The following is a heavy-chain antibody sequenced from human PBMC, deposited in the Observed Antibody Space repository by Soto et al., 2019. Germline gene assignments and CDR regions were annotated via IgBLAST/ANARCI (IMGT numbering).Heavy chain of an antibody. Sequence: EVQLVESGGGLVQPGGSLRLSCAASGFTFSSYDMHWVRQATGKGLEWVSAMGTAGDTYYPGSVKGRFTISRENAKNSLYLQMNSLRAEDTAVYYCERGSADCSSTSCYGGGNYYYGMDVWGQGTTVTVSS. CDR1: GFTFSSYD. J-gene: IGHJ6*02. V-gene: IGHV3-13*01. CDR2: MGTAGDT. CDR3: ERGSADCSSTSCYGGGNYYYGMDV. D-gene: IGHD2-2*01.